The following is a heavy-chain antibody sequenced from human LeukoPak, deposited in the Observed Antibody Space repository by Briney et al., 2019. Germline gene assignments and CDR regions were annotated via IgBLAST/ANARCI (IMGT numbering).Heavy chain of an antibody. CDR3: ARAKCYYDSSGYYHPGYFDY. D-gene: IGHD3-22*01. Sequence: GASVKVSCKASGYTFTSYGISWVRQAPGQGLEWMGWISAYNGNTNYAQKLQGRVTMTTDTSTSTAYMELRSLRSDDTAVYYCARAKCYYDSSGYYHPGYFDYWGQGTLVTVSS. CDR1: GYTFTSYG. V-gene: IGHV1-18*01. J-gene: IGHJ4*02. CDR2: ISAYNGNT.